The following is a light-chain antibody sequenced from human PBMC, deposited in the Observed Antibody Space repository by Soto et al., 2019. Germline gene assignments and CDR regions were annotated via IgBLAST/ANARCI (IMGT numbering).Light chain of an antibody. Sequence: TKSPASLSASVENRVATTSLASQCISSYLGWYQQKPGRAPKVLIYDATRLQGGVPSRFCGGESETDFTLTISSLQPEDFATSYCQQTYTPPLTFAQGTKVDIK. V-gene: IGKV1-39*01. CDR2: DAT. CDR1: QCISSY. CDR3: QQTYTPPLT. J-gene: IGKJ1*01.